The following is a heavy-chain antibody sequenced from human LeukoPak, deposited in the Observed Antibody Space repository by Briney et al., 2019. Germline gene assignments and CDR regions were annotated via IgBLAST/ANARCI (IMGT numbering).Heavy chain of an antibody. CDR2: IHYSGMT. CDR1: GDSISSHF. Sequence: PSETLSLTCSVSGDSISSHFWSWTRQPPGKGLEWIGYIHYSGMTNYNPSLKSRATLSVDTSTNQFSLKLTSVTAADTAFFCAREASSDPRLSSYSLDVWGEGTAVTVSS. V-gene: IGHV4-59*11. CDR3: AREASSDPRLSSYSLDV. D-gene: IGHD6-19*01. J-gene: IGHJ6*03.